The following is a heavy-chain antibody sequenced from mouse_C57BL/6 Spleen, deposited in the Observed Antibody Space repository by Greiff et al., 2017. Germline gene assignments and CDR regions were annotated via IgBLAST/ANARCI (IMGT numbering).Heavy chain of an antibody. CDR1: GYTFTSYG. CDR2: IYPRSGNT. CDR3: ARRLRGHDAMDY. Sequence: VQLQQSGAELARPGASVKLSCEASGYTFTSYGISWVKQRTGQGLEWIGEIYPRSGNTYYNEKFKGKATLTADKSSSTAYMELRSLTSEDSAVYFCARRLRGHDAMDYWGQGTSVTVSS. J-gene: IGHJ4*01. V-gene: IGHV1-81*01. D-gene: IGHD3-3*01.